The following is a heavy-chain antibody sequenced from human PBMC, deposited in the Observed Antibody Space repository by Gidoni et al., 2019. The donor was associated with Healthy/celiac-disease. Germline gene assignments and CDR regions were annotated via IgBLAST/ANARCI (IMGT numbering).Heavy chain of an antibody. V-gene: IGHV1-2*02. J-gene: IGHJ5*01. Sequence: QVQLVQSGAEVKKPGASVNVSCKASGHTFTGYSIHWVRQAPGQGLEWMGWINPNRGGTNYAQKCQGRVTMTRDTSISTAYMERSRLRSDDTAVYYCASLDATYYYDSSGYTDSWGQGTLVTVSS. D-gene: IGHD3-22*01. CDR1: GHTFTGYS. CDR2: INPNRGGT. CDR3: ASLDATYYYDSSGYTDS.